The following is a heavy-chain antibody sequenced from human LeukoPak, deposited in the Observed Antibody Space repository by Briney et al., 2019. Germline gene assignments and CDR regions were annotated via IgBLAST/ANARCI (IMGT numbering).Heavy chain of an antibody. D-gene: IGHD2-2*01. Sequence: GGSLRLSCAASGFTFSDYYMSWIRQAPGKGLEWVSYISSSGSTIYYADSVKGRFTIPRDNAKNSLYLQMNSLRAEDTAVYYCAKAEPGYGLGYCSSTSCYAPFDYWGQGTLVTVSS. V-gene: IGHV3-11*04. CDR1: GFTFSDYY. CDR2: ISSSGSTI. CDR3: AKAEPGYGLGYCSSTSCYAPFDY. J-gene: IGHJ4*02.